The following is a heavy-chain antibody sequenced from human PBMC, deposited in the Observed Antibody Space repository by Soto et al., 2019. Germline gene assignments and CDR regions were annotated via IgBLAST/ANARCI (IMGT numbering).Heavy chain of an antibody. D-gene: IGHD6-13*01. CDR1: DDSITRYY. V-gene: IGHV4-59*12. Sequence: QVQLQESGPGLVKPTETLSLTCTVSDDSITRYYWSWIRRPPGKGLEWIGYTHYSGSTNYNPSLMSRLTMSVDTSKNQFSLSLRSVTAADTAVYYCARLAPITIAGTAYYHSMDVWGQGAPVTVSS. CDR2: THYSGST. J-gene: IGHJ6*02. CDR3: ARLAPITIAGTAYYHSMDV.